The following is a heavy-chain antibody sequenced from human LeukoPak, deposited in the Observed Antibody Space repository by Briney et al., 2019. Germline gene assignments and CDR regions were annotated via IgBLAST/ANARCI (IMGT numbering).Heavy chain of an antibody. CDR2: TSGSGGST. D-gene: IGHD2-15*01. V-gene: IGHV3-23*01. J-gene: IGHJ4*02. CDR3: AKDPGGGGFNSEYYFDY. CDR1: GFTFSDYY. Sequence: QPGGSLRLSCAASGFTFSDYYMSWIRQAPGKGLEWVSATSGSGGSTYYADSVKGRFTISRDNSKNTLYLQMNSLRAEDTAVYYCAKDPGGGGFNSEYYFDYWGQGTLVTVSS.